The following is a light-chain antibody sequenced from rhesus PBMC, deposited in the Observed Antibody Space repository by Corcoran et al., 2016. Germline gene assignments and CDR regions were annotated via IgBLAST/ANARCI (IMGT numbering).Light chain of an antibody. V-gene: IGKV1-44*01. CDR3: QQHSSHPLT. J-gene: IGKJ4*01. CDR2: AAS. Sequence: DIQMTQSPSSLSASVGDRVTITCRASQTISSYLAWYQQQPGKVLKVLIYAASRVESGVPSRFIGSGSGTDFTLTISSLQPEDFATDFCQQHSSHPLTFGGGTKVEI. CDR1: QTISSY.